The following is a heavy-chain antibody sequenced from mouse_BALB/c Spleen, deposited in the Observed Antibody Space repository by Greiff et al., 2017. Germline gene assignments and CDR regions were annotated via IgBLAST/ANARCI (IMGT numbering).Heavy chain of an antibody. V-gene: IGHV5-4*02. CDR2: ISDGGSYT. CDR3: ARGIDGSSFDY. D-gene: IGHD1-1*01. Sequence: EVQLVESGGGLVKPGGSLKLSCAASGFTFSDYYMYWVRQTPEKRLEWVATISDGGSYTYYPDSVKGRFTISRDNAKNNLYLQMSSLKSEDTAMYYCARGIDGSSFDYWGQGTTLTVSS. J-gene: IGHJ2*01. CDR1: GFTFSDYY.